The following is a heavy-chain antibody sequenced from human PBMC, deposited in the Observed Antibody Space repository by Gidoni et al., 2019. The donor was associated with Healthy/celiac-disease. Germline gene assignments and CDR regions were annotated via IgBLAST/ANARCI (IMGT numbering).Heavy chain of an antibody. CDR3: ASGWELLGCLDY. Sequence: VQLVESGGGLVQPGGSLSLSCAASGFTFSSYAMHWVRQAPGKGLEYVSAISSNGGSTYYANSVKGRFTISRDNSKNTLYLQMGSLRAEDMAVYYCASGWELLGCLDYWGQGTLVTVSS. D-gene: IGHD1-26*01. CDR2: ISSNGGST. V-gene: IGHV3-64*01. CDR1: GFTFSSYA. J-gene: IGHJ4*02.